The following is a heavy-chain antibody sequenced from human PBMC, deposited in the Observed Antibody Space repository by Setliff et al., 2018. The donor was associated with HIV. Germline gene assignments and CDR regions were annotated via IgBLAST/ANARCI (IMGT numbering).Heavy chain of an antibody. D-gene: IGHD5-12*01. CDR2: INTHSGYT. V-gene: IGHV1-18*01. J-gene: IGHJ4*02. CDR3: AREKTWLRFLDY. CDR1: GYTFNNYG. Sequence: ASVKVSCKASGYTFNNYGISWVRQAPGQGLEWMGWINTHSGYTNYAQNVQGRVTVTMDTSTSTAYMEPRSLKSDDTAVYYCAREKTWLRFLDYWGQGTLVTVSS.